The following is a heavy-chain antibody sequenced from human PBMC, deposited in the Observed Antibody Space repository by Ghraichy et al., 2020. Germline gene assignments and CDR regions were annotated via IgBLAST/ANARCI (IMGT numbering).Heavy chain of an antibody. D-gene: IGHD6-13*01. CDR3: AREAAATGRGFDY. J-gene: IGHJ4*02. Sequence: GGSLRLSCAASGFAFSTYWMHWVRQAPGKGLVWVSRINGDGTRTIYADSVKGRFTISRDNAKNTLHLQMNSLRADDTAVNFCAREAAATGRGFDYWGQGTLVTFSS. CDR2: INGDGTRT. V-gene: IGHV3-74*01. CDR1: GFAFSTYW.